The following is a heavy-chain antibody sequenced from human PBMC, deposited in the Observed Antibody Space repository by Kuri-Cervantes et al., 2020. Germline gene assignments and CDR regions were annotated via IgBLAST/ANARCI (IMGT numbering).Heavy chain of an antibody. CDR3: ARYNGYDYFDY. CDR2: IYYSGST. D-gene: IGHD5-12*01. CDR1: GGSISSSSYY. V-gene: IGHV4-39*07. J-gene: IGHJ4*01. Sequence: GSLRLSCTVSGGSISSSSYYWGWIRQPPGKGLEWIGSIYYSGSTYYNPSLKSRVTISVGTSKNQFSLKLSSVTAADTAVYFCARYNGYDYFDYWGHGTLVTVSS.